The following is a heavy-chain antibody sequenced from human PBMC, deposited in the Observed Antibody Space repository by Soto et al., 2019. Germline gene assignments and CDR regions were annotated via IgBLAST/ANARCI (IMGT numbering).Heavy chain of an antibody. V-gene: IGHV4-34*01. Sequence: SETLSLTCAVYGGSFSGYYWSWIRQPPGKGLEWIGEINHSGSTNYNPSLKSRVTISVDTSKNQFSLKLSSVTAADTAVYYCARGRGWVGESTLPPWYFDYWGQGSLVTVSS. CDR2: INHSGST. J-gene: IGHJ4*02. CDR3: ARGRGWVGESTLPPWYFDY. D-gene: IGHD3-10*01. CDR1: GGSFSGYY.